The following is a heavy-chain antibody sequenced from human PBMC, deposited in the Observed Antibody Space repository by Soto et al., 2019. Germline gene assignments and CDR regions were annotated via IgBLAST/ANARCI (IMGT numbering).Heavy chain of an antibody. CDR2: IWYDGSNK. Sequence: PGGSLRLSCAASGFTFSSYGMHWVRQAPGKGLEWVAVIWYDGSNKYYADSVKGRFTISRDNSKNTLYLQMNSLRAEDTAVYYCARVLRYFVYGMDVWGQGTTVTVSS. D-gene: IGHD3-9*01. J-gene: IGHJ6*02. CDR1: GFTFSSYG. CDR3: ARVLRYFVYGMDV. V-gene: IGHV3-33*01.